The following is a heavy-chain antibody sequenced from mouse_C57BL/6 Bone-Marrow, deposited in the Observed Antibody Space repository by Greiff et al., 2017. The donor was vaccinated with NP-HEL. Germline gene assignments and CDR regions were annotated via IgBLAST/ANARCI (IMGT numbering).Heavy chain of an antibody. CDR2: ISDGGSYT. Sequence: DVMLVDSGGGLVKPGGSLKLSCAASGFTFSSYAMSWVRQTPEKRLEWVATISDGGSYTYYPDNVEGRFTISRDNAKNNLYLQMSHLKSEDTAMYYCARDPYYAMDYWGQGTSVTVSS. J-gene: IGHJ4*01. CDR3: ARDPYYAMDY. V-gene: IGHV5-4*01. CDR1: GFTFSSYA.